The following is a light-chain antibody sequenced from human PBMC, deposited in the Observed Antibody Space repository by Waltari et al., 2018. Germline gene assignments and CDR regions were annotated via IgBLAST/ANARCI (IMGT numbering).Light chain of an antibody. Sequence: QSALTQPPSASGSPGQSVTISCTGTSSDVGGHNSVSWYQQHPGKAPKVIIYEVTKRPSGVPDRLSGSKSGNTASLPVSGLQTEDEADYYCCSYAGSDTPYVFGTGTTVTVL. V-gene: IGLV2-8*01. CDR3: CSYAGSDTPYV. J-gene: IGLJ1*01. CDR1: SSDVGGHNS. CDR2: EVT.